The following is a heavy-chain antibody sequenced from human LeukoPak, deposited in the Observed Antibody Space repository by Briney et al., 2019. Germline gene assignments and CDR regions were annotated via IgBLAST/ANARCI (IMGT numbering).Heavy chain of an antibody. CDR2: INWNGGST. Sequence: GGSLRLSCAASGFTFDDYGMSGVRQAPGQGLEWVSGINWNGGSTGYADSVKGRFTISRDNAKNSVYLQMNSRRAEDTALYYCARDVGGARNWGQGTLVTVSS. V-gene: IGHV3-20*04. CDR1: GFTFDDYG. CDR3: ARDVGGARN. J-gene: IGHJ4*02.